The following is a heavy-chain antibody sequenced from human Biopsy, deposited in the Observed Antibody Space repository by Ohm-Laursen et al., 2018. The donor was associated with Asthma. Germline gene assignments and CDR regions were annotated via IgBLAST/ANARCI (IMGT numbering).Heavy chain of an antibody. J-gene: IGHJ4*02. CDR2: IYSGGTS. D-gene: IGHD3-22*01. CDR1: GFTFSGYA. Sequence: SLRLSCAATGFTFSGYAMSWARQAPGKGLEWVSVIYSGGTSHTADSVRGRFTISRDYSKNTLYLQMHSLRAEDTAVYYCARGDSSNWLHYYFDYWGQGTLVTVSS. CDR3: ARGDSSNWLHYYFDY. V-gene: IGHV3-23*03.